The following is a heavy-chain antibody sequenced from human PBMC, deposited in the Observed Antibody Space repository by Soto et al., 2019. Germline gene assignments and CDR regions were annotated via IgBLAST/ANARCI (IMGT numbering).Heavy chain of an antibody. V-gene: IGHV4-31*02. CDR2: IYYSGST. CDR3: ARDNPTDHGRHA. Sequence: GGGFRIFIHKHPGKGLEWIGYIYYSGSTYYNPCLKSRVTISVDTSKNQFSLKLSSVTAADTALYYCARDNPTDHGRHAWGPAPTVT. J-gene: IGHJ6*01. CDR1: GGGF.